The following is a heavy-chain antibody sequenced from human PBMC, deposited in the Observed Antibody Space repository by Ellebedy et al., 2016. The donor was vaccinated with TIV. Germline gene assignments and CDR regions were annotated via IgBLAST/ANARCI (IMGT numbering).Heavy chain of an antibody. Sequence: MPSETLSLTCTVSRGSVSSGSYYWSWIRQSPRKGLGWIGYVHHSGSTNYNPSLTSRVTMSVDTSKNQFSLILTSVSAADTAVYFCARSIRGYSGYDGINWFDPWGQGTLVTVSS. CDR1: RGSVSSGSYY. V-gene: IGHV4-61*01. J-gene: IGHJ5*02. CDR3: ARSIRGYSGYDGINWFDP. CDR2: VHHSGST. D-gene: IGHD5-12*01.